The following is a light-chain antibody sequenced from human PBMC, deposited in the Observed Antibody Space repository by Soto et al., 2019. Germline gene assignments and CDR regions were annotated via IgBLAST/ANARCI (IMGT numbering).Light chain of an antibody. CDR2: DAS. V-gene: IGKV3-15*01. J-gene: IGKJ4*01. Sequence: EILMTQSPAIPFVSPGERPTLSCRASQSVSSNLAWYQQKPGQAPRLLIYDASTRATGIPARFSGGGSGTEFTLTISSLQSEDFAVYYCQQYSNWPGAFGGGTKVDIK. CDR1: QSVSSN. CDR3: QQYSNWPGA.